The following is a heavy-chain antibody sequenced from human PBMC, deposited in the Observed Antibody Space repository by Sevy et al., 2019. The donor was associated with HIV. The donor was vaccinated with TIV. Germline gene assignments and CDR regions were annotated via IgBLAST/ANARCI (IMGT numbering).Heavy chain of an antibody. V-gene: IGHV3-30-3*01. D-gene: IGHD3-22*01. CDR2: ISYDGSNK. J-gene: IGHJ4*02. CDR3: ARDLGYESGGYVPATNY. Sequence: GGSLRLSCVASGFSFSTHAIHWVRQAPGKGLEWVAVISYDGSNKYYADSVKGRFTISRDNSKNTLYLQMNSLRAEDTGLYYFARDLGYESGGYVPATNYWGQGTLVTVSS. CDR1: GFSFSTHA.